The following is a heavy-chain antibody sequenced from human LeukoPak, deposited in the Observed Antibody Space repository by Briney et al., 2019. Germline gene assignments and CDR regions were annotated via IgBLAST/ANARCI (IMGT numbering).Heavy chain of an antibody. CDR3: ARDINYCTPTLCHRNWFDP. CDR2: ISSSGRTV. V-gene: IGHV3-48*01. Sequence: TGGSLRLSCAASEFSLSSYSMDWFRQTPGKGLEWISYISSSGRTVYYADSVEGRFTVSRDNAKNALYLEMNDLGAEDSAVYYCARDINYCTPTLCHRNWFDPWGQGTLVTVSS. J-gene: IGHJ5*02. D-gene: IGHD2-8*01. CDR1: EFSLSSYS.